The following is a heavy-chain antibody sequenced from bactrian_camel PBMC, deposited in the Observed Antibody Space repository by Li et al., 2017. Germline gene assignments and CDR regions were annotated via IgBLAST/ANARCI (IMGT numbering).Heavy chain of an antibody. D-gene: IGHD4*01. CDR1: GYIISDPC. Sequence: HVQLVESGGGLVQAGGSLRLSCVVSGYIISDPCMGWFRQAPGKERETVAAKYTALGISYYADSAKGRFTISQDNAKNTVYLQMTSLKPEDTALYYCAARAYCPDTATMTRPGLYEYWGQGTQVTVS. J-gene: IGHJ4*01. V-gene: IGHV3S54*01. CDR3: AARAYCPDTATMTRPGLYEY. CDR2: KYTALGIS.